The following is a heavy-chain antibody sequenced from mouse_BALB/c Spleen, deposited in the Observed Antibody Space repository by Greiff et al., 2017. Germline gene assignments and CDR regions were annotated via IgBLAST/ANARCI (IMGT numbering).Heavy chain of an antibody. J-gene: IGHJ3*01. CDR1: EYAFPSHD. V-gene: IGHV5-2*03. CDR2: INSDGGST. D-gene: IGHD2-3*01. CDR3: ARHGDGYHFAY. Sequence: EVKVEESGGGLVQPGESLKLSCESNEYAFPSHDMSWVRKTPEKRLELVAAINSDGGSTYYPDTMERRFIISRDNTKKTLYLQMSSLRSEDTALYYCARHGDGYHFAYWGQGTLVTVSA.